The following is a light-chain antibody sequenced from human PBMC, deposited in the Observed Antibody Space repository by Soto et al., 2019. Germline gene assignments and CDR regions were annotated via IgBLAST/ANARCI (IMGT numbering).Light chain of an antibody. V-gene: IGKV1-39*01. CDR2: AAS. Sequence: DIQMTQSPSSLSASVGDRVTITCRASQSISSYLNWYQQKPGKAPKLLIYAASSLQSGVPSRFSGSGSGTDFTLTISSLQPEDFAVYYCQHYGASPYTFGQGTELEIK. CDR3: QHYGASPYT. J-gene: IGKJ2*01. CDR1: QSISSY.